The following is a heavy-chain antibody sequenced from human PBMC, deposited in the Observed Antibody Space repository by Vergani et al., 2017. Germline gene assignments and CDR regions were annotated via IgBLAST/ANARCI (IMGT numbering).Heavy chain of an antibody. Sequence: QVQLVQSGAEVKKPGSSVKVSCKASGGTFSSYGISWVRQAPGQGLEWMGWISAYNGNTNYAQKLQGRVTMTTDTSTSTAYMELRSLRSDDTAVYYCARSGGTVVLRYFDWLPDYWGQGTLVTVSS. CDR2: ISAYNGNT. D-gene: IGHD3-9*01. J-gene: IGHJ4*02. CDR1: GGTFSSYG. V-gene: IGHV1-18*01. CDR3: ARSGGTVVLRYFDWLPDY.